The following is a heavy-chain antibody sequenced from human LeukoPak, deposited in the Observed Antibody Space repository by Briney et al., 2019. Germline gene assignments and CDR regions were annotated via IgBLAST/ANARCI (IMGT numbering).Heavy chain of an antibody. CDR1: GFTFSSYA. J-gene: IGHJ4*02. Sequence: GGSLRLSCAASGFTFSSYAMTWVRQAPGKGLEWVSTISGSGGSTYYADSVKGRFTISRDNSKNTLSLQMNSLRAEDTAVYYWAINSVFWIVFYRDRYPDYWAKGPLVTVSS. CDR3: AINSVFWIVFYRDRYPDY. D-gene: IGHD3-3*01. V-gene: IGHV3-23*01. CDR2: ISGSGGST.